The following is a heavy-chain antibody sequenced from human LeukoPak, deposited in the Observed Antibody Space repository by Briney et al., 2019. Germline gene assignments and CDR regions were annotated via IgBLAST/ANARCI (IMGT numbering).Heavy chain of an antibody. V-gene: IGHV4-34*01. J-gene: IGHJ5*02. D-gene: IGHD2-15*01. CDR2: INHSGST. CDR3: ARGLASGGVHPA. Sequence: GEINHSGSTNYNPSLTSRVTISVDTSKNQFSLKLSSVTAADTAVYYCARGLASGGVHPAWGQGTLVTVSS.